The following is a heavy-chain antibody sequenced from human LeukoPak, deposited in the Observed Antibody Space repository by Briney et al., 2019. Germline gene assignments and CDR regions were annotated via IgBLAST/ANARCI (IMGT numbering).Heavy chain of an antibody. Sequence: HPGRSLRLSRAASGFTFGDHAMSWVRPAPGRGLEWVGFIRSKAYRGTTEYAASVRGRFTISRDDSESVAYLQMNSLKIEDTALYYCTRGPMQLWLHNGMDVWGQGTTVTVSS. V-gene: IGHV3-49*04. J-gene: IGHJ6*02. CDR3: TRGPMQLWLHNGMDV. D-gene: IGHD5-18*01. CDR1: GFTFGDHA. CDR2: IRSKAYRGTT.